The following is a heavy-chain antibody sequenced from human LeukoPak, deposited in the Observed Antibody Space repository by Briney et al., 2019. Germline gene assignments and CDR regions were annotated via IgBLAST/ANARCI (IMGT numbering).Heavy chain of an antibody. CDR1: GFTFSSYW. CDR3: AKDQEVLLWFGEPNNWFDP. D-gene: IGHD3-10*01. Sequence: VQPGGSLRLSCAASGFTFSSYWMTWVRQAPGKGLEWVANIKQDGSENYYVDSVKGRFTISRDNAKNSLFLQMNSLRAEDTAVYYCAKDQEVLLWFGEPNNWFDPWGQGTLVTVSS. CDR2: IKQDGSEN. V-gene: IGHV3-7*05. J-gene: IGHJ5*02.